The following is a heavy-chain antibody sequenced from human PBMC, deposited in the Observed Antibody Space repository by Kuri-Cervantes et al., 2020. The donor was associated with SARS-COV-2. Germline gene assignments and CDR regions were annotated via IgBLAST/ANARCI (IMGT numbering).Heavy chain of an antibody. Sequence: ASVKVSCKASGYTFPGYYMHWVRQAPGQGLEWMGCINPNSSGTNYAQKFQGRVAMTRDTSISTAYMELSRLRSDDTAVYYCARVLGSSTSCYWDWGQGTLVTVSS. CDR1: GYTFPGYY. CDR2: INPNSSGT. D-gene: IGHD2-2*01. V-gene: IGHV1-2*02. CDR3: ARVLGSSTSCYWD. J-gene: IGHJ4*02.